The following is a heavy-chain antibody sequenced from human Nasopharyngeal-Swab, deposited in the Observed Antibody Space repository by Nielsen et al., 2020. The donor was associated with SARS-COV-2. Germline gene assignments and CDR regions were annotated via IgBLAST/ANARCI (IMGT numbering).Heavy chain of an antibody. CDR1: GFTFSSYW. J-gene: IGHJ5*02. CDR2: IKQDGSEK. D-gene: IGHD2-2*03. V-gene: IGHV3-7*01. CDR3: ARDFLLDRVPNWFDP. Sequence: GESLKISCAASGFTFSSYWMSWVRQAPGKGLEWVANIKQDGSEKYYVDSVKGRFTISRDNAKNSLYLQMNSLRAEDTAVYYCARDFLLDRVPNWFDPWGQGTLVTDSS.